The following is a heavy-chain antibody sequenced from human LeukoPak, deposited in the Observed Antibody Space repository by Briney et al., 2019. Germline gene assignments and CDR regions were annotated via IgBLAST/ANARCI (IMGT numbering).Heavy chain of an antibody. D-gene: IGHD6-19*01. Sequence: PSETLSLTCTVSGDSISSNTFSWGWIRQPPGKGLEWIGSIYSGGSTYYNPSLKSRVTMSVDTSKNQFSLSLSSVTASDTAVYYCARLVSSSGSFDYWGQGTLVTVSS. CDR3: ARLVSSSGSFDY. V-gene: IGHV4-39*01. CDR2: IYSGGST. CDR1: GDSISSNTFS. J-gene: IGHJ4*02.